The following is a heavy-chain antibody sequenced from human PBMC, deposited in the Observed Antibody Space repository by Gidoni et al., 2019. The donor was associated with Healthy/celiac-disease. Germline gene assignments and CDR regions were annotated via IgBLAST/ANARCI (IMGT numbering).Heavy chain of an antibody. J-gene: IGHJ4*02. Sequence: EVQLVESGGGLVKPGGSLRLSCAASGFTFSSYSRNWVRRAPGKGLEWVSSISSSSIYIYYADSVKCRFTISRDNAKNSLYLQMNSLRAEDTAVYYCARDSPYDYGDYVLDYWGQGTLVTVSS. CDR3: ARDSPYDYGDYVLDY. CDR2: ISSSSIYI. V-gene: IGHV3-21*01. CDR1: GFTFSSYS. D-gene: IGHD4-17*01.